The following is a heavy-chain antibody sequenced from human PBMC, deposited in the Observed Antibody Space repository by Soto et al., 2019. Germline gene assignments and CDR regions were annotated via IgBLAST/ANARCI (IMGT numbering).Heavy chain of an antibody. V-gene: IGHV3-21*01. CDR2: ISSSSSYI. CDR3: ARGHGDYPQIYYYYGMDV. CDR1: GFTFSSYS. Sequence: EVQLVESGGGLVKPGGSLRLSCAASGFTFSSYSMNWVRQAPGKGLEWVSSISSSSSYIYYADSVKGRFTISRDNAKNSLYLQMNSLRAEDTAVYYCARGHGDYPQIYYYYGMDVWGQGTTVTVSS. J-gene: IGHJ6*02. D-gene: IGHD4-17*01.